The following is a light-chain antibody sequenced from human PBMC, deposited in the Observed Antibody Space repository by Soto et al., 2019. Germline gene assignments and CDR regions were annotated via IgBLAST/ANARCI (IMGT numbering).Light chain of an antibody. V-gene: IGKV1-9*01. Sequence: DTQLTQSPSFLSASVGDRVTITCRASEGISSYLAWYQQKPGKGPKLLDYLAATLQSGVPSRFSGSGSGKEFTLTISSLQPEDFATYYCQQLNSYPLTFGGGTKVEIK. J-gene: IGKJ4*01. CDR3: QQLNSYPLT. CDR2: LAA. CDR1: EGISSY.